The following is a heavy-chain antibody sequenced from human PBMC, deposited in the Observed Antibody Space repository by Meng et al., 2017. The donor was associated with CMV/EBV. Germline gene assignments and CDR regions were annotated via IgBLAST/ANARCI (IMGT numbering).Heavy chain of an antibody. V-gene: IGHV2-5*02. CDR2: IYWEVDK. CDR1: CFSLRTSGVC. Sequence: TLLQSGPPLGEPRQILALICTFFCFSLRTSGVCVSWLRQTPGKALEWRPLIYWEVDKSYRPSLKSSLTIPKDTSKNQVVLTMTNMDPVYTATYYCAHRPLLGDFWSGYHDWFDPWGQGTLVTVSS. D-gene: IGHD3-3*01. J-gene: IGHJ5*02. CDR3: AHRPLLGDFWSGYHDWFDP.